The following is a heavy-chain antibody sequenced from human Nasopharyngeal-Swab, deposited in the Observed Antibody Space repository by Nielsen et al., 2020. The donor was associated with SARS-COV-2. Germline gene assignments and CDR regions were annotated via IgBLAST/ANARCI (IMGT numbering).Heavy chain of an antibody. V-gene: IGHV3-23*01. CDR1: GFTFSSYA. CDR2: ISGSGGGT. D-gene: IGHD6-19*01. CDR3: AKSTNPRVYSSGFFDY. Sequence: GGSLRLSCAASGFTFSSYAMSWVRQAPGKGLEWVSAISGSGGGTYYADSVKGRFVISRDNSKNTLYLQMNSLRAEDTAVYYCAKSTNPRVYSSGFFDYWGQGTLVTVSS. J-gene: IGHJ4*02.